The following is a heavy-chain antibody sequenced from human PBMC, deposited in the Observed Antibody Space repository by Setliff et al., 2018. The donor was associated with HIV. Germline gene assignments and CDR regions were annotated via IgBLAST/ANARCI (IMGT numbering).Heavy chain of an antibody. J-gene: IGHJ4*02. CDR3: ATGSGWYVPTR. V-gene: IGHV1-24*01. D-gene: IGHD6-19*01. Sequence: ASVKVSCKVSGYTLTELSMHWVRQAPGKGREWMGGFDPEDGETIYAQKFQGRVTMTEDTSTDTAYMELSSLRSEDPAVYYCATGSGWYVPTRWGQGTLVTVSS. CDR1: GYTLTELS. CDR2: FDPEDGET.